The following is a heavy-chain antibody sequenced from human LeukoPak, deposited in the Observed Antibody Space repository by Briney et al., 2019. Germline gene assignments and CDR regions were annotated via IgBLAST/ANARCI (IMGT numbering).Heavy chain of an antibody. V-gene: IGHV4-34*01. CDR1: GDSLSRYY. D-gene: IGHD2/OR15-2a*01. J-gene: IGHJ6*03. CDR2: INPSGSP. Sequence: SETLSLTCAVYGDSLSRYYWTWIRQPPGKGLEWRGEINPSGSPDYNPSLKSRATISVDTSKNQFSLRLASVTAADTAVYYCASVRHDPLEYYYYVDVWGKGTTVTVSS. CDR3: ASVRHDPLEYYYYVDV.